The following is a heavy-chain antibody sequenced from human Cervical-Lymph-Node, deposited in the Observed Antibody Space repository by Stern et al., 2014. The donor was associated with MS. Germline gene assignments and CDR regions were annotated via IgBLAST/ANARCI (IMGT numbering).Heavy chain of an antibody. Sequence: EVQLVESGGGLVQPGGSLRLSCAASGFTFSCFAMSWVRQAPGKGLEWVSDISGSGGSIYNADSVKGRFTISRDNSKSTLYLQMNSLRAEDTAVYYCAKVGGYDEWPYFEYWGQGTLVTVSS. CDR1: GFTFSCFA. CDR3: AKVGGYDEWPYFEY. V-gene: IGHV3-23*04. CDR2: ISGSGGSI. J-gene: IGHJ4*02. D-gene: IGHD5-12*01.